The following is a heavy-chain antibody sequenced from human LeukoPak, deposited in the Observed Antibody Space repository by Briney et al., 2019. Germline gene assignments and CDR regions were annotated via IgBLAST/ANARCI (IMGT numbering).Heavy chain of an antibody. D-gene: IGHD3-22*01. Sequence: SQTLSLTCAVSGGSISSGGYSWSWIRQPPGKGLEWIGYIYRSGSTYYNPSLKSRVTISVDRSKNQFSLKLSSVTAADTAVYYCARAWDSSGLYYYYYMDVWGKGTTVTVSS. CDR3: ARAWDSSGLYYYYYMDV. CDR1: GGSISSGGYS. J-gene: IGHJ6*03. V-gene: IGHV4-30-2*01. CDR2: IYRSGST.